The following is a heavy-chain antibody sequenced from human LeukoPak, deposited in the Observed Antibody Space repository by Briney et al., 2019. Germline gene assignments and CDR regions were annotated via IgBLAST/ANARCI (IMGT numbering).Heavy chain of an antibody. CDR1: GYTFTAYY. V-gene: IGHV1-2*02. CDR2: IDPDSGDT. D-gene: IGHD6-13*01. Sequence: GASVKVSCKASGYTFTAYYMHWVRQAPGQGLEWMGWIDPDSGDTKYAQSFQGRVTMTTDTSISAVFMELSRLRSDDTAVYFCGRDRMGVAGQDYWGPGTLVIVSS. CDR3: GRDRMGVAGQDY. J-gene: IGHJ4*02.